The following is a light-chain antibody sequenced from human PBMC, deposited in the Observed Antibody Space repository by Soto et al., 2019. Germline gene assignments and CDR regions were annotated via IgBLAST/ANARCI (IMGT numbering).Light chain of an antibody. J-gene: IGKJ3*01. CDR2: DAS. CDR1: QSVGSS. CDR3: QQRSNWPPEVT. Sequence: EIVLTQSPDTLSLSPGERATLSCRASQSVGSSLAWYQQKPGQAPRLLIYDASNWATGIPARFSGSGSGTDFTLTISSLEPEDFAVYYCQQRSNWPPEVTFGPGTKVDIK. V-gene: IGKV3-11*01.